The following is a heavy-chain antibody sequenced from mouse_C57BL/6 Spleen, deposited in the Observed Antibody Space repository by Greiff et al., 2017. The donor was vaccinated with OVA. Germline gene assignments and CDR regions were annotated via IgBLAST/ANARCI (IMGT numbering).Heavy chain of an antibody. CDR2: IYPGDGDT. CDR1: GYAFSSSW. D-gene: IGHD2-2*01. Sequence: QVQLKESGPELVKPGASVKISCKASGYAFSSSWMNWVKQRPGKGLEWIGRIYPGDGDTNYNGKFKGKATLTADKSSSTAYMQLSSLTSEDSAVYVCARSRGYAPYYYAMDYWGQGTSVTVSS. J-gene: IGHJ4*01. CDR3: ARSRGYAPYYYAMDY. V-gene: IGHV1-82*01.